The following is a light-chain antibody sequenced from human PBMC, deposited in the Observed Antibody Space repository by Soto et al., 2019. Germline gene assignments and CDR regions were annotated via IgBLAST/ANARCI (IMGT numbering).Light chain of an antibody. CDR3: QKYISVRG. CDR1: QDISNF. J-gene: IGKJ3*01. CDR2: AAS. Sequence: DIQMTQSPTSLSASVGDRVTITCLASQDISNFVAWYQQKPGKAPQLLLYAASPLQSVVPFRFSGSGSGTDFTLCSNIQQTDDVATYSCQKYISVRGFGPGTNVEI. V-gene: IGKV1-27*01.